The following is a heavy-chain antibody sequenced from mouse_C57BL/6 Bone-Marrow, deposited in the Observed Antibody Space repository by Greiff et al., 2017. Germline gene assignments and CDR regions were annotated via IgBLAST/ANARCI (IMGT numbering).Heavy chain of an antibody. Sequence: VKVVESGPGLVEPSQSLSITCTVSGFSLTSYGVHWVRQPPGKGLEWLVVIWSDGSTTYNSALKSRLSISKDNSKSQVFLKMNSLQTDDTAMYYCARQGSYYWYFDVWGTGTTVTVSS. D-gene: IGHD1-1*02. V-gene: IGHV2-6-1*01. CDR3: ARQGSYYWYFDV. CDR2: IWSDGST. J-gene: IGHJ1*03. CDR1: GFSLTSYG.